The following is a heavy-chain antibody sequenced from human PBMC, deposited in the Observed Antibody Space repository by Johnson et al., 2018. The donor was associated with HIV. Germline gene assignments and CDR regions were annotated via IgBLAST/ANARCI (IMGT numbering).Heavy chain of an antibody. V-gene: IGHV3-15*01. CDR3: ATDVPSAPYYNAFDI. D-gene: IGHD1-26*01. CDR1: GFTFDDYG. Sequence: EMQLVESGGGVVRPGGSLRLSCSASGFTFDDYGMSWVRQTPGKGLEWIARIKSESDGGATDYSFPVRGRFTVSRDDSKNTLYLQMNSLKTEDTAVYYCATDVPSAPYYNAFDIWGQGTMVTVSS. J-gene: IGHJ3*02. CDR2: IKSESDGGAT.